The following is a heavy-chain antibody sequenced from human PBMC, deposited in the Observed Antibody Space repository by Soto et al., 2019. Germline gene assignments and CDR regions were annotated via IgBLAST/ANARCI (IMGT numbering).Heavy chain of an antibody. CDR3: ARTYSSSWSYRFDY. V-gene: IGHV1-3*01. Sequence: ASVKVSCKASGYTFTSYAIHWVRQAPGQRLEWMGWINAGNGNTKYSQKFQGRVTITRDTSASTAYMELSSLRSEDTAVYYCARTYSSSWSYRFDYWGQGTLVTVSS. D-gene: IGHD6-13*01. J-gene: IGHJ4*02. CDR1: GYTFTSYA. CDR2: INAGNGNT.